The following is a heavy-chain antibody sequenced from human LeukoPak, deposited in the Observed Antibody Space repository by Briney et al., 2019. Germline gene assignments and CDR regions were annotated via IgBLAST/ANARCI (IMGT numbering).Heavy chain of an antibody. V-gene: IGHV4-34*01. CDR1: GGSFSGYY. Sequence: SETLSLICAVYGGSFSGYYWSWIRQPPGKGLEWIGEISHSGSTNYNPSLKSRVTISVDTSKNQFSLKLSSVTAADTAVYYRARGYEEDDYVWGSYRLRLFDYWGQGTLVTVSS. CDR3: ARGYEEDDYVWGSYRLRLFDY. J-gene: IGHJ4*02. D-gene: IGHD3-16*02. CDR2: ISHSGST.